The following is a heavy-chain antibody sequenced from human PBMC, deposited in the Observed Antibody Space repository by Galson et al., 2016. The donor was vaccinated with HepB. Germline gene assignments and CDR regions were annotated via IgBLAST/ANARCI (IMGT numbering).Heavy chain of an antibody. CDR2: IYHSGNA. V-gene: IGHV4-30-2*01. Sequence: TLSLTCTVSGGSISTAGYSWTWIRQPPGQRLEWIGYIYHSGNAYYSPSLKGRVTMSVDTSKNQFSLKVDSVTAADTAVYHCARDTVTSGLDYWGQGTLVTVSS. J-gene: IGHJ4*02. D-gene: IGHD4-17*01. CDR3: ARDTVTSGLDY. CDR1: GGSISTAGYS.